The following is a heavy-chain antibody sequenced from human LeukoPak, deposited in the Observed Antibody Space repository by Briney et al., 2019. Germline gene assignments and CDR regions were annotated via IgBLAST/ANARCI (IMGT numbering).Heavy chain of an antibody. D-gene: IGHD3-9*01. J-gene: IGHJ4*02. CDR3: AREDILTGYPDY. Sequence: SETLSLTCAVYGGSFSGYYWSWIHQPPGKGLEWIGEINHSGSTNYNPSLKSRVTISVDTSKNQFSLKLSSVTAADTAVYYCAREDILTGYPDYWGQGTLVTVSS. CDR2: INHSGST. CDR1: GGSFSGYY. V-gene: IGHV4-34*01.